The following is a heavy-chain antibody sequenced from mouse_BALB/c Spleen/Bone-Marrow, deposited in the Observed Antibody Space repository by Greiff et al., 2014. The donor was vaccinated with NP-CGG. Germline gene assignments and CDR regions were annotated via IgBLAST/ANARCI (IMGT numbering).Heavy chain of an antibody. Sequence: EVQLQGSGAELVKPGASVKLSCTASGFNIKDTYMHWVKKRPEQGLEGIGRIDPANGITKYDRKFRGKGNKTANPTSKKAFLQLSNLTSEDTGVYYCASYVYGYYFDYWGQGTTLTVSS. CDR3: ASYVYGYYFDY. J-gene: IGHJ2*01. V-gene: IGHV14-3*02. D-gene: IGHD2-2*01. CDR2: IDPANGIT. CDR1: GFNIKDTY.